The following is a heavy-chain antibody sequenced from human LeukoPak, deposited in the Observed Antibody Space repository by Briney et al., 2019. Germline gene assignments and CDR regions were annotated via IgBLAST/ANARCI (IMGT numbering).Heavy chain of an antibody. CDR3: AKEGRTGTRFDY. CDR1: GFTFSSYG. D-gene: IGHD1-7*01. CDR2: IRYDGTNK. J-gene: IGHJ4*02. V-gene: IGHV3-30*02. Sequence: GGSLRLSCAASGFTFSSYGIHWVRQAPGKGLEWVAFIRYDGTNKYYADSVKGRFTISRENSKNTLYLQMNSLRAEDTAVYYCAKEGRTGTRFDYWGQGTLVTVSS.